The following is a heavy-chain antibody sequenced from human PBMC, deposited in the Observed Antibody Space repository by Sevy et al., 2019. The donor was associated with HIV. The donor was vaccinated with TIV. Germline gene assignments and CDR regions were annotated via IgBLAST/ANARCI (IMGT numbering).Heavy chain of an antibody. CDR3: ARRGDNNWFDP. CDR2: ISYSGST. D-gene: IGHD2-15*01. Sequence: SETLSLTCTVSGGSISGYYWSWIRQPQGKGLEWIGYISYSGSTNYNPSLKSRVTISVDTSKNQFSLKLTSVTAADTAVYYCARRGDNNWFDPWGQGTLVTVSS. CDR1: GGSISGYY. J-gene: IGHJ5*02. V-gene: IGHV4-59*08.